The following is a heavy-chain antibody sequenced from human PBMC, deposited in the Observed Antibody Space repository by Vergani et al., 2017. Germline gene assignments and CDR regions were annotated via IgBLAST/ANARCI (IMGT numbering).Heavy chain of an antibody. CDR3: AQCRQLAYYFYY. D-gene: IGHD6-13*01. CDR1: GVTFSSYA. Sequence: EVQLLEAGGGLVQPGGSLRLSCAASGVTFSSYAMSWVRQAPGKGLEWVSAISGSGGSTYYADSVKGRFTISRDNSKNTLYLQMNSLRAEDTAVYYCAQCRQLAYYFYYWGQGPLVTVSS. CDR2: ISGSGGST. V-gene: IGHV3-23*01. J-gene: IGHJ4*02.